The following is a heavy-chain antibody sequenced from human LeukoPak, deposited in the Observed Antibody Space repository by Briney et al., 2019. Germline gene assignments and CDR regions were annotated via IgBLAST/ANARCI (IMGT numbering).Heavy chain of an antibody. CDR1: GGSFSDYY. Sequence: SETLSLTCAVYGGSFSDYYWTWIRQPPGKGLEWIGEINHSGSTNYNPSLKSRVTISVDTSKNQFSLKLSSVTAADTAVYYCARVKAVAAAGPNWFDPWGQGTLVTVSS. CDR2: INHSGST. CDR3: ARVKAVAAAGPNWFDP. D-gene: IGHD6-13*01. J-gene: IGHJ5*02. V-gene: IGHV4-34*01.